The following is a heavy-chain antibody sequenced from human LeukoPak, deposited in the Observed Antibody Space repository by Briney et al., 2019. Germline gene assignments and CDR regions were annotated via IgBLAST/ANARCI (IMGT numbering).Heavy chain of an antibody. D-gene: IGHD5-12*01. CDR2: INSDGSST. CDR3: VWTRGYSGYDCLDY. Sequence: QSGGSLRLSCAASGFTFSSYWMHWVRQAPGKGLVWVSRINSDGSSTGYADSVKGRFTISRDNAKNTLYLQMNSLRAEDTAVYYCVWTRGYSGYDCLDYWGQGTLVTVSS. J-gene: IGHJ4*02. CDR1: GFTFSSYW. V-gene: IGHV3-74*01.